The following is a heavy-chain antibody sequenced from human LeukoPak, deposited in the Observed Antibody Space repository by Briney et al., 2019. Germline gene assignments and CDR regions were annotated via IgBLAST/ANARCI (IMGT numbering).Heavy chain of an antibody. CDR2: ISGRTGAT. D-gene: IGHD3-10*01. J-gene: IGHJ4*02. CDR3: TKRGTGGSGSHMDS. V-gene: IGHV3-23*01. Sequence: GGSQRLSCVASGFIFRDYAMNWVRQAPGKGLEWVATISGRTGATYYGDSVKGRFTISRDNSENTLYLQMDSLGVEDTALYYCTKRGTGGSGSHMDSWGQGILVTVSS. CDR1: GFIFRDYA.